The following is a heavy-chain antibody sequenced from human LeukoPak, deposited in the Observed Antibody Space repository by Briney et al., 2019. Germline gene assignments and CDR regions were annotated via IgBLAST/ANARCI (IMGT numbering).Heavy chain of an antibody. CDR3: ARDLPIAARPFDY. J-gene: IGHJ4*02. D-gene: IGHD6-6*01. CDR1: GFTFSSYS. Sequence: GGSLRLSCAASGFTFSSYSMNWVRQAPGKGLEWVSYISSSSSTIYYADSVKGRFTISRDNAKNSLYLQMNSLRAEDTAVYYCARDLPIAARPFDYWGQGTLVTVSS. CDR2: ISSSSSTI. V-gene: IGHV3-48*01.